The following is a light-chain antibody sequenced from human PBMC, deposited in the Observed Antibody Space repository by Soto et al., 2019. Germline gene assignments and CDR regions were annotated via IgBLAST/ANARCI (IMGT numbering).Light chain of an antibody. Sequence: QPVLTHPPSASGVFVHSVTISCTGTSSDVGGYNYVSWYQQHPGKAPKLMIYEVSERPSGVPDRFSGSKSGNTDSLTVSGLQADDEADYYCSSYSGTNYHYVFGTGTKVTVL. CDR1: SSDVGGYNY. J-gene: IGLJ1*01. CDR2: EVS. CDR3: SSYSGTNYHYV. V-gene: IGLV2-8*01.